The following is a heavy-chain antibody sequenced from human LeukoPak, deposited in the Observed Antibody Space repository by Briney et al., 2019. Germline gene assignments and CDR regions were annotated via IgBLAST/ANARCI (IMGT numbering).Heavy chain of an antibody. CDR3: ARSSDYVWGSYRYTGAFDI. CDR2: ISSSSSYI. D-gene: IGHD3-16*02. J-gene: IGHJ3*02. CDR1: GFTFSSYS. V-gene: IGHV3-21*01. Sequence: AGGSLRLSCAASGFTFSSYSMNWVRQAPGKGLEWVSSISSSSSYIYYADSVKGRFTISRDNAKNSLYLQMNSLRAEDTAVYYCARSSDYVWGSYRYTGAFDIWGQGTMVTVSS.